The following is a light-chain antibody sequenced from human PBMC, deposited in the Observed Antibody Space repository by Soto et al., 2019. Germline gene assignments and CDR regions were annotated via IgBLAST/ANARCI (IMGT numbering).Light chain of an antibody. V-gene: IGKV1-5*03. CDR3: QQYKTYFRT. J-gene: IGKJ1*01. CDR2: QTS. Sequence: DIQMTKSPSTLSAAVGDRVTITCRASQTISPWLAWYQQKPGKAPRVLIYQTSNLVNGVPPRFSGSGSGTEFSLTISILQPDDFATYYRQQYKTYFRTVGQGTKVEI. CDR1: QTISPW.